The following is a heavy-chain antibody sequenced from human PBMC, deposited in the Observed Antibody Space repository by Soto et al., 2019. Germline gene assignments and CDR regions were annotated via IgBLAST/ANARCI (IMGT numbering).Heavy chain of an antibody. CDR2: ISYDGSNK. Sequence: LXLSWAASGFTFSSYGMHWVRQAPGKGLEWVAVISYDGSNKYYAYSVKGRFTISRDNSKNTLYLQMNSLRAEDTAVYYCAKTSGGSKLVLMLLNPLAAAYGMDVWGQGTTVTASS. V-gene: IGHV3-30*18. CDR1: GFTFSSYG. D-gene: IGHD2-8*01. J-gene: IGHJ6*02. CDR3: AKTSGGSKLVLMLLNPLAAAYGMDV.